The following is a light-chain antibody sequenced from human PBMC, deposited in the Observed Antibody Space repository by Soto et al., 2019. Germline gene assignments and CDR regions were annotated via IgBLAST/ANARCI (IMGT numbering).Light chain of an antibody. Sequence: EIVLTQSPGTLSLSPGERATLSCRASQSVSSSYLAWYQQKPGQAPRLLIYGASSRATGIPDRFSGSGSGTAFTLTISRLEPEDVVVYYCQQYGSSPPYTFGQGTKLEIK. CDR2: GAS. J-gene: IGKJ2*01. CDR3: QQYGSSPPYT. V-gene: IGKV3-20*01. CDR1: QSVSSSY.